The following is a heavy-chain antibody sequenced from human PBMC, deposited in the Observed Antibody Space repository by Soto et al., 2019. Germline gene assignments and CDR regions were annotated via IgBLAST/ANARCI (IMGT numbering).Heavy chain of an antibody. J-gene: IGHJ6*02. V-gene: IGHV3-13*04. D-gene: IGHD2-15*01. CDR3: ARDSRYCSGGSCYKAYGMDV. Sequence: GSLRLSCAASGFTFSSYDMHWVRQATGKGLEWVSAIGTAGDAYYPGSVKGRFTISRENAKNSLYLQMNSLRAGDTAVYYCARDSRYCSGGSCYKAYGMDVWGQGTTVTVSS. CDR2: IGTAGDA. CDR1: GFTFSSYD.